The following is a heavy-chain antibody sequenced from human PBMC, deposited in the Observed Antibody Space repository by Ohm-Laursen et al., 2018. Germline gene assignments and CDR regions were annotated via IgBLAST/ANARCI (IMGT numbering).Heavy chain of an antibody. Sequence: SLRLSCAASGFTFSSYAMSWVRQAPGKGLEWVGRIGNKANSYTTKYVASVKGRFTISRDDSEDSMYLQMNSLTTEDTAVYYCATVGATDAFDIWGQGTMVTVSS. J-gene: IGHJ3*02. CDR2: IGNKANSYTT. V-gene: IGHV3-72*01. CDR1: GFTFSSYA. CDR3: ATVGATDAFDI. D-gene: IGHD1-26*01.